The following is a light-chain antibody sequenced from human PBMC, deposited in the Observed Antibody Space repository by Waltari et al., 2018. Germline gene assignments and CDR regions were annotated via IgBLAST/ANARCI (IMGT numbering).Light chain of an antibody. Sequence: QPVLTQSSSASASLGSSVKLTCTLSSGHSSYIIAWHQQQPGKAPRYLMKLDGSGSYSKGSGVPDGFSGSSSVADRYLIIDKIQSEDEADYYCETWHSNTQVLGGGTKLTVL. CDR3: ETWHSNTQV. CDR1: SGHSSYI. V-gene: IGLV4-60*03. J-gene: IGLJ2*01. CDR2: LDGSGSY.